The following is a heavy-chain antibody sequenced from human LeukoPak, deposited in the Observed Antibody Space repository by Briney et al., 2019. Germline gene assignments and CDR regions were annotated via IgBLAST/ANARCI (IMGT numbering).Heavy chain of an antibody. J-gene: IGHJ5*02. CDR2: IFASGTT. D-gene: IGHD5-18*01. Sequence: SETLSLTCTVSGGSISTYSWNWIRQPAGKGLEWIGRIFASGTTKYNPSLKSRVTMSVETSKNQFSLKLSSVTAADTAVYYCARVRYSYGLAWGQGTLVTVSS. CDR1: GGSISTYS. V-gene: IGHV4-4*07. CDR3: ARVRYSYGLA.